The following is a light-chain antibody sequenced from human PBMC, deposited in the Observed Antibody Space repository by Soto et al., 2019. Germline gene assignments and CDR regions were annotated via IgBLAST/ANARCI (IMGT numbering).Light chain of an antibody. V-gene: IGLV2-8*01. J-gene: IGLJ1*01. Sequence: LTQPPSASGSPGQSVTISCTGTSSDVGGYNYVSWYQHHPGKAPKLMVSEVSKRPSGVPDRFSGSKSGNTASLTVSGLQAEDEADYYCSSYAGNNNPYVFGTGTKVTVL. CDR2: EVS. CDR3: SSYAGNNNPYV. CDR1: SSDVGGYNY.